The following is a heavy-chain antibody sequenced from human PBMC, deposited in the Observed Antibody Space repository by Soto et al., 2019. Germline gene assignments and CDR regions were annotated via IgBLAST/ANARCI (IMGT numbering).Heavy chain of an antibody. Sequence: PSETLSLTSTVSGGSISSYYLSWIRQPPGKGLEWIGYIYYSGSTYYNPSLKSRVTISVDTSKNQFSLKLSSVTAADTAVYYCARGDYDSSGYHTYAFDIWGQGTMVTV. CDR3: ARGDYDSSGYHTYAFDI. CDR2: IYYSGST. J-gene: IGHJ3*02. CDR1: GGSISSYY. V-gene: IGHV4-59*12. D-gene: IGHD3-22*01.